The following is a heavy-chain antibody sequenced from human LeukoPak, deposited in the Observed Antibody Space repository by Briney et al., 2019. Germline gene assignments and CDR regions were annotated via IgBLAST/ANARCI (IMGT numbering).Heavy chain of an antibody. CDR3: ASYGSGPGGSFDY. D-gene: IGHD3-10*01. Sequence: GGSLRPSCAASGFTFSSSNMNWVRQAPGKGLEWVSSISSSSGYIYYADSVKGRFTISRDNAKNSLYLQLNSLRAEDTAVYYCASYGSGPGGSFDYWGQGTLVTVSS. CDR2: ISSSSGYI. J-gene: IGHJ4*02. V-gene: IGHV3-21*01. CDR1: GFTFSSSN.